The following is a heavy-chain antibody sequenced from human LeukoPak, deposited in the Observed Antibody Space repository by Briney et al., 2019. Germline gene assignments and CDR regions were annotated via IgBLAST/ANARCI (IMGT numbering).Heavy chain of an antibody. Sequence: GGSLRLSCAASGFTFNTYGIHWVRQAPGKGLEYVSAINGNGDSTYYANSVKGRFTISRDNSKNTVYLQMDSLRPEDTAVYYCGRVTGYHPDWGQGTLVNVSS. J-gene: IGHJ4*02. CDR1: GFTFNTYG. CDR2: INGNGDST. D-gene: IGHD5-18*01. CDR3: GRVTGYHPD. V-gene: IGHV3-64*01.